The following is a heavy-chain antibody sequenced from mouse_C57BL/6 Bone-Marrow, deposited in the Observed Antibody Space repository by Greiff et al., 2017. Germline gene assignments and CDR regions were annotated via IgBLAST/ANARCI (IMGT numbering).Heavy chain of an antibody. Sequence: EVKLVESGAGLVKPGGSLKLSCAASGFTFSSYAMSWVRQTPEKRLEWVAYISSGGDYIYYADTVKGRFTISRDNARNTLYLQMSSLKSEDTAMYYCTRDITTVRYFDVWGTGTTVTVSS. D-gene: IGHD1-1*01. J-gene: IGHJ1*03. CDR3: TRDITTVRYFDV. CDR1: GFTFSSYA. CDR2: ISSGGDYI. V-gene: IGHV5-9-1*02.